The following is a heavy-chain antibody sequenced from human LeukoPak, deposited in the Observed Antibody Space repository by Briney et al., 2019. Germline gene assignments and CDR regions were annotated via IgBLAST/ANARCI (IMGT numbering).Heavy chain of an antibody. J-gene: IGHJ3*01. CDR2: IKQDGSEK. D-gene: IGHD3-16*01. CDR3: ARGDSGWGGGDAFHL. Sequence: GGSLRLSCTASGFTFTTYWMSWVRQAPGKGLEWVAIIKQDGSEKYYVDSAKGRFTISRDNAKNSLYLQMSSLRVEDTAVYYCARGDSGWGGGDAFHLWGQGAMVTVSS. V-gene: IGHV3-7*01. CDR1: GFTFTTYW.